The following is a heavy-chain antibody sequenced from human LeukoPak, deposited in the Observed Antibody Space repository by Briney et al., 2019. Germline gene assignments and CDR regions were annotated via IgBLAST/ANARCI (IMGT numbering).Heavy chain of an antibody. Sequence: SETLPLTCAVSGGSINSNNWWSWVRQPPGKGLEWIGRIYTSGSTNYNPSLKSRVTISVDTSKNQFSLKLSSVTAADTAVYYCARGKLNFDYWGQGTLVTVSS. CDR2: IYTSGST. D-gene: IGHD1-1*01. CDR1: GGSINSNNW. V-gene: IGHV4-4*02. J-gene: IGHJ4*02. CDR3: ARGKLNFDY.